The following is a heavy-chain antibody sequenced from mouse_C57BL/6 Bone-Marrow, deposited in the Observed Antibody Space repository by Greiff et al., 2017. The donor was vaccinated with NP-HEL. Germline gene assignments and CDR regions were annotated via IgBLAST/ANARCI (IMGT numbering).Heavy chain of an antibody. V-gene: IGHV1-55*01. CDR3: ASYYYGSSPWLMDY. J-gene: IGHJ4*01. CDR2: IYPGSGST. D-gene: IGHD1-1*01. CDR1: GYTFTSYW. Sequence: QVQLQQPGAELVKPGASVKMSCKASGYTFTSYWITWVKQRPGQGLEWIGDIYPGSGSTNYNEKFKSKATLTVDTSSSTAYMQLSSLTSEDSAVYYCASYYYGSSPWLMDYWGQGTSVTVSS.